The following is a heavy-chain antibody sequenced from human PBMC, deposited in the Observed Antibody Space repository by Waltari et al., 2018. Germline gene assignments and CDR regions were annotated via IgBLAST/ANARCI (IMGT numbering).Heavy chain of an antibody. Sequence: EVQLVESGGGLVQPGGSLRLSCAASGFTFSTYWMSWVRQAPGKGLEWVAIIKQDGSETYYVGSVKGRFTISRDNAKNSLFLQMNSLRAEDTALYYCTRSGLRFLEWLDAFDIWGQGTMVTVSS. CDR3: TRSGLRFLEWLDAFDI. CDR1: GFTFSTYW. J-gene: IGHJ3*02. V-gene: IGHV3-7*01. CDR2: IKQDGSET. D-gene: IGHD3-3*01.